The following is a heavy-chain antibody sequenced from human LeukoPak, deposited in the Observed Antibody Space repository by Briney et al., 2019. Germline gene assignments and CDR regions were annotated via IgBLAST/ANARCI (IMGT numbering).Heavy chain of an antibody. CDR1: GFTFSSYG. Sequence: GGSLRLSCLASGFTFSSYGMHWVRQAPGKGLEWVAVIWYDGSNKYYADSVKGRFTISRDNSKNTLYLQMNSLRVEDTAVYYCAVEYNSSPYAFDLWGQGTKVTVSS. CDR2: IWYDGSNK. V-gene: IGHV3-33*01. CDR3: AVEYNSSPYAFDL. J-gene: IGHJ3*01. D-gene: IGHD2/OR15-2a*01.